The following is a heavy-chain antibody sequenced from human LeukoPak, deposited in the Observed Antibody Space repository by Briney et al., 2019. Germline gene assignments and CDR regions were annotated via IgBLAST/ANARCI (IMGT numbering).Heavy chain of an antibody. V-gene: IGHV1-8*03. D-gene: IGHD1-14*01. J-gene: IGHJ6*03. CDR1: GYTFTSYD. CDR2: MNPNSGNT. Sequence: ASVKVSCKASGYTFTSYDINWVRQATGQGLEWMGWMNPNSGNTGYAQKFQGRVTITRNTSISTAYMELSSLRSEDTAVYYCARGLRNPPYYYYYMDVWGKGTTVTVS. CDR3: ARGLRNPPYYYYYMDV.